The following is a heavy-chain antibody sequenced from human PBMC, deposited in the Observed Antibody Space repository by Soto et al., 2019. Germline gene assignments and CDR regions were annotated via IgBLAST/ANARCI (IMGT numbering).Heavy chain of an antibody. CDR2: IYYSGST. J-gene: IGHJ4*02. CDR1: GGSVSSGRYD. Sequence: QVQLQESGPGLVKPSETLALTCTVSGGSVSSGRYDWSWIRQPPGKGLEWIGHIYYSGSTNYNPSLKSRVIISIATSKNQFSLKLRSVHAADTDVYYCARRRDGCNSLRCYWFDYWGQGTLVTVSS. D-gene: IGHD2-21*01. V-gene: IGHV4-61*01. CDR3: ARRRDGCNSLRCYWFDY.